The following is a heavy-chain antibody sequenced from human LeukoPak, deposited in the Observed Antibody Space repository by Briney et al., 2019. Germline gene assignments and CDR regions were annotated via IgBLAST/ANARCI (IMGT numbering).Heavy chain of an antibody. J-gene: IGHJ4*02. CDR3: ARDGVPSAYSSSWYMIDY. CDR2: ISMSGTHI. V-gene: IGHV3-21*01. CDR1: GFSFSSYT. D-gene: IGHD6-13*01. Sequence: PGGSLRLSCAASGFSFSSYTMNWVRQAPGKGLGWVSSISMSGTHIYYADSVKGRFTISRDNAKNSLFLQMNSLRAEDTGVYYCARDGVPSAYSSSWYMIDYWGQGTLVTVSS.